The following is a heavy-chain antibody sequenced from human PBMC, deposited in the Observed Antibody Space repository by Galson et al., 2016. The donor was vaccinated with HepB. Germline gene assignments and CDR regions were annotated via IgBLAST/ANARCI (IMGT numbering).Heavy chain of an antibody. CDR1: GFTFSNFV. CDR3: ARGRWQLD. V-gene: IGHV3-23*01. D-gene: IGHD6-13*01. CDR2: ISGNGGDT. J-gene: IGHJ4*02. Sequence: SLRLSCAASGFTFSNFVINWVRQAPGKGLERVSGISGNGGDTYYADSVKGRFTISRDNSKNTVYLQMNSLRVEDTAVYYCARGRWQLDWGQGTLVTVSS.